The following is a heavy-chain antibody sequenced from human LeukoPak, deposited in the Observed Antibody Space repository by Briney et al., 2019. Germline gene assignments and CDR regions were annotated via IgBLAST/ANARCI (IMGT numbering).Heavy chain of an antibody. CDR3: AKDSGKGVTLDAFDI. CDR1: GFTFSSYG. D-gene: IGHD2-21*02. CDR2: ISYDGSNK. J-gene: IGHJ3*02. V-gene: IGHV3-30*18. Sequence: PGGSLRLSCAASGFTFSSYGMHWVRQAPGKGLEWVAVISYDGSNKYYADSVKGRFTISRDNSKNTLYLQMNSLRAEDTAVYYCAKDSGKGVTLDAFDIWDQGTMVTVSS.